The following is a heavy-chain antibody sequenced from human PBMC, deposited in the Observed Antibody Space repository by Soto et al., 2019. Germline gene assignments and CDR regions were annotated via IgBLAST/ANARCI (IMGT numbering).Heavy chain of an antibody. V-gene: IGHV3-33*01. J-gene: IGHJ5*02. Sequence: RLACAASGFTFSSYGMHWVRQAPGKGLEWVAVIWYDGSNKYYADSVKGRFTISRDNSKNTLYLQMNSLRAEDTAVYYCARDYYGSGSYYNGPGFDPWGQGTLVTVSS. CDR1: GFTFSSYG. CDR2: IWYDGSNK. D-gene: IGHD3-10*01. CDR3: ARDYYGSGSYYNGPGFDP.